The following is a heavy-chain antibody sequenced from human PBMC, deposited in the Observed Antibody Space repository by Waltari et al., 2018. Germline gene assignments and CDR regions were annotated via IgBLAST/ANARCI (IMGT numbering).Heavy chain of an antibody. CDR1: GGSISSRSHS. CDR3: ASYLS. J-gene: IGHJ4*02. CDR2: AYSTGRT. Sequence: QLQLQESGPGLVKPSETLSLTCTVSGGSISSRSHSWGWFRQPPGKGLEWIGNAYSTGRTSYNPSLNSRVTVSVDTSRNSFSLKLTSVTAADTAVYFCASYLSWGQGTLVTVSS. V-gene: IGHV4-39*01.